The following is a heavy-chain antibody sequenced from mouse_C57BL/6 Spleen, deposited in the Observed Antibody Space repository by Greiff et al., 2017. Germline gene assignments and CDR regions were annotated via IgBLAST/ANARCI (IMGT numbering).Heavy chain of an antibody. CDR2: IDPETGGT. CDR1: GYTFTDYE. Sequence: QVQLQQSGAELVRPGASVTLSCKASGYTFTDYEMHWVKQTPVHGLEWIGAIDPETGGTAYNQKFKGKAILTADKSSSTAYMELRSLTSEDSAVYYCTRERYYGSSSFDYWGQGTTLTVSS. D-gene: IGHD1-1*01. J-gene: IGHJ2*01. CDR3: TRERYYGSSSFDY. V-gene: IGHV1-15*01.